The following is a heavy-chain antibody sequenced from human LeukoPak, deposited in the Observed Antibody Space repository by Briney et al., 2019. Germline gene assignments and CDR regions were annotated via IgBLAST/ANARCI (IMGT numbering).Heavy chain of an antibody. D-gene: IGHD3-10*01. CDR3: ARVLSGRGSLYDYYFYMDV. CDR2: TYSNGRT. V-gene: IGHV3-53*01. Sequence: PGGSLRLSCAASGFTVSSNYMSWVRQAPGWGLEWVSVTYSNGRTYYADSVKGRFTISRDISKNTLYLQMNSLRAEDTAVYYCARVLSGRGSLYDYYFYMDVWGKGTTVTISS. CDR1: GFTVSSNY. J-gene: IGHJ6*03.